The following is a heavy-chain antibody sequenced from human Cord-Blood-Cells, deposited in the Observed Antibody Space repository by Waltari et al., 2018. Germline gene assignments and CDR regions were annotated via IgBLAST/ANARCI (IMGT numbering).Heavy chain of an antibody. CDR1: GFTVSSNY. CDR2: IYSGGST. V-gene: IGHV3-53*01. Sequence: EVQLVESGGGLIQPGGSLSLSCAAAGFTVSSNYMSWVRQAPGKGLEWVSVIYSGGSTYYADSVKGRFTISRDNSKNTLYLQMNSLRAEDTAVYYCAREGRVVDYGVDLWGRGTLVTVSS. CDR3: AREGRVVDYGVDL. D-gene: IGHD4-17*01. J-gene: IGHJ2*01.